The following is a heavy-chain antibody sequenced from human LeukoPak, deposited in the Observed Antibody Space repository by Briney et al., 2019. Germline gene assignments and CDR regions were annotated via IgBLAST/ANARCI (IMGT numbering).Heavy chain of an antibody. CDR1: AFTFDDYG. CDR3: AKGPSNSSWYGRVS. CDR2: INWNGGST. J-gene: IGHJ5*02. Sequence: GGSLRLSCAASAFTFDDYGMSWVRQAPGKGLEWVSGINWNGGSTGYADSVKGRFTISRDNAKNSLYLQMNNLRAEDTAVYCCAKGPSNSSWYGRVSWGQGILVTVSS. V-gene: IGHV3-20*04. D-gene: IGHD6-13*01.